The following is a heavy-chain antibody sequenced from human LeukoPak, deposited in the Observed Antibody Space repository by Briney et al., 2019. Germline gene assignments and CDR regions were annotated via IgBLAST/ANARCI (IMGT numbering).Heavy chain of an antibody. D-gene: IGHD5-18*01. V-gene: IGHV3-30*18. J-gene: IGHJ3*02. Sequence: GRSLRLSCAASGFTFSSYGMHWVRQAPGKGLEWVAVISYDGSNKYYADSVKGRFTISRDNSKNTLYLQMNSLRAEDTAVYYCAKENHTAMVVAFDIWGRGTMVTVSS. CDR2: ISYDGSNK. CDR1: GFTFSSYG. CDR3: AKENHTAMVVAFDI.